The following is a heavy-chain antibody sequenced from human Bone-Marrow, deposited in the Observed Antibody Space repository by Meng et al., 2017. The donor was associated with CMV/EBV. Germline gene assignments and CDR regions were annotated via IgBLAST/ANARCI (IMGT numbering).Heavy chain of an antibody. CDR1: GGTFSSYS. Sequence: SVKVSCKASGGTFSSYSISWVRQAPGQGLEWMGGIIHIFGKANYAQKFQGRVTITTDESTSTAYMELSSPRSEDTAVYYCARTPESSSSTFIHYYYYYGMDVWGQGTTVTVSS. V-gene: IGHV1-69*05. CDR3: ARTPESSSSTFIHYYYYYGMDV. J-gene: IGHJ6*02. D-gene: IGHD6-6*01. CDR2: IIHIFGKA.